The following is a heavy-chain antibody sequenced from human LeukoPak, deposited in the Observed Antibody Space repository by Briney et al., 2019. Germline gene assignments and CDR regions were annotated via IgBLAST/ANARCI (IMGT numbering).Heavy chain of an antibody. CDR1: GFTFSNYG. Sequence: PGGSLRLSCAASGFTFSNYGMHWVRQAPGKGLEWVAVISYDGTNEYCADSVKGRFTISRDNSKNTLYLQMSSLRADDTALYYCAKSPPRCSGGSCYGYWGQGTLVTVSS. CDR2: ISYDGTNE. D-gene: IGHD2-15*01. J-gene: IGHJ4*02. CDR3: AKSPPRCSGGSCYGY. V-gene: IGHV3-30*18.